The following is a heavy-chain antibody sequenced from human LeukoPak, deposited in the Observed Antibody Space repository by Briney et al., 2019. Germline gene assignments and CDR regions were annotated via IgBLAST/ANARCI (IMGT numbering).Heavy chain of an antibody. J-gene: IGHJ4*02. Sequence: PSETLSLTCSVSGGPITTSSYYWGWIRQPPEKGLEWIGSIYYTGGTNYSPSLKSRVTISVYTSKNPFSLKLSSVNAADTDVYYCARHGGTRVNLVEVYYFDYWRQGTLVRVPS. CDR3: ARHGGTRVNLVEVYYFDY. CDR2: IYYTGGT. V-gene: IGHV4-39*01. CDR1: GGPITTSSYY. D-gene: IGHD4-11*01.